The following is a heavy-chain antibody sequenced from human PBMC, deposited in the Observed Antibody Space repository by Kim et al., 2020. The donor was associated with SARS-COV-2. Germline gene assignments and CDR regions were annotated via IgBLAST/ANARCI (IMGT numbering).Heavy chain of an antibody. CDR1: GGSISSYY. Sequence: SETLSLTCTVSGGSISSYYWSWIRQPPGKGLEWIGYIYYSGSTNYNPSLKSRVTISVDTSKNQFSLKLSSVTAADTAVYYCARVASAIAVAVASDPWGQGTLVTVSS. V-gene: IGHV4-59*01. CDR3: ARVASAIAVAVASDP. CDR2: IYYSGST. J-gene: IGHJ5*02. D-gene: IGHD6-19*01.